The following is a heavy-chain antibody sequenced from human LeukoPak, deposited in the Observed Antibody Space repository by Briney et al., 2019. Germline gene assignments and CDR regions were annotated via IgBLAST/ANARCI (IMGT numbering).Heavy chain of an antibody. CDR1: GYTFTGYY. V-gene: IGHV1-2*02. J-gene: IGHJ4*02. CDR3: ARGPSRGLELGFEDY. CDR2: INPNSGGT. Sequence: GASVKVSCKASGYTFTGYYMHWVRQAPGQGLEWMGWINPNSGGTNYAQKFQGRVTMTRDTSISTAYMELSRLRSDDTAVYYCARGPSRGLELGFEDYWGQGTLVTVSS. D-gene: IGHD1-7*01.